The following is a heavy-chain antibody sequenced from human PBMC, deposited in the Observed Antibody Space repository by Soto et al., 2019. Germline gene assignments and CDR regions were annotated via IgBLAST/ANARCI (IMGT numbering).Heavy chain of an antibody. V-gene: IGHV4-34*01. CDR3: ASPPELGIGFDY. Sequence: SETLSVTCAVYGGSFSGYYWSWIRQPPGKGLEWIGEINHSGSTNYNPSLKSRVTISVDTSKNQFSLKLSAVTAADTAVYYCASPPELGIGFDYWGQGTLVTVSS. J-gene: IGHJ4*02. D-gene: IGHD7-27*01. CDR1: GGSFSGYY. CDR2: INHSGST.